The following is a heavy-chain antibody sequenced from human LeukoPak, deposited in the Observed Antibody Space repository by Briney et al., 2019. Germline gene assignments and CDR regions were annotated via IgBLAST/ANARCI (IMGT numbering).Heavy chain of an antibody. V-gene: IGHV4-4*07. CDR2: IYTSGST. Sequence: PSETLSLTCTVSGGSISSYYWSWIRQPAGKGLEWIGRIYTSGSTNYNPSLKSRVTMSVDTSKNQFSLKLSSVTAADTAVYYCARAKTIYHYYDSSGYLSPYYFDYWGQGTLVTVSS. CDR1: GGSISSYY. D-gene: IGHD3-22*01. J-gene: IGHJ4*02. CDR3: ARAKTIYHYYDSSGYLSPYYFDY.